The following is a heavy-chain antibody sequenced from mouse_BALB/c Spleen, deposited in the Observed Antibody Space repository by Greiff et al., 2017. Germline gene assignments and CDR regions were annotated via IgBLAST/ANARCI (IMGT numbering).Heavy chain of an antibody. V-gene: IGHV1S29*02. CDR1: GYTFTDYN. D-gene: IGHD2-3*01. CDR3: ARGRDDGYYVGGAMDY. CDR2: IYPYNGGT. J-gene: IGHJ4*01. Sequence: VQLKQSGPELVKPGASVKISCKASGYTFTDYNMHWVKQSHGKSLEWIGYIYPYNGGTGYNQKFKSKATLTVDNSSSTAYMELRSLTSEDSAVYYCARGRDDGYYVGGAMDYWGQGTSVTVSS.